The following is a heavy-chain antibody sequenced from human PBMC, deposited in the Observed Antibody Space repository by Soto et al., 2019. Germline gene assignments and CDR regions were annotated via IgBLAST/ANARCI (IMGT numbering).Heavy chain of an antibody. CDR2: IGTAGDT. V-gene: IGHV3-13*01. Sequence: PGGSLRLSCAASGFTFSSYDMHWVRQATGKGLEWVSAIGTAGDTYYPGSVKGRFTISRENAKNSLYLQMNSLRAGDTAVYYCARSASSGWYKGAFDIWGQGTTVTVSS. J-gene: IGHJ3*02. CDR1: GFTFSSYD. CDR3: ARSASSGWYKGAFDI. D-gene: IGHD6-19*01.